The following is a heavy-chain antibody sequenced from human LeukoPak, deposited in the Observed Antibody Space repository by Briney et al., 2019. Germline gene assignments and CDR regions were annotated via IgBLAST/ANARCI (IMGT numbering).Heavy chain of an antibody. Sequence: SETLSSTCAFPVDSTAGISYYWACIRQPSGEGLECIGTIYHSGSTYYNSSLKSRATTSVDTSKNQFSLKLSSVTAADTAVYYCARHGNWGGPDYWGQGTLVSVSS. V-gene: IGHV4-39*01. D-gene: IGHD7-27*01. J-gene: IGHJ4*02. CDR1: VDSTAGISYY. CDR3: ARHGNWGGPDY. CDR2: IYHSGST.